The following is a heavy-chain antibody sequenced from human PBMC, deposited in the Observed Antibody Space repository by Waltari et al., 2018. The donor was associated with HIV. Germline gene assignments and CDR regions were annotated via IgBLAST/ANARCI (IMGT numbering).Heavy chain of an antibody. D-gene: IGHD3-22*01. CDR2: INREGSIK. V-gene: IGHV3-48*04. Sequence: EVQLVESGGGLVQPGGSLRLSCAVSGFTFSSYTMNWVRQAPGKRLEWVSYINREGSIKYYADSGKGRFTISRDNAKNSLYLQMSGLRGEDTAVYYCASGRIFDESGYYGKFWGQGTRVTVAS. J-gene: IGHJ4*02. CDR3: ASGRIFDESGYYGKF. CDR1: GFTFSSYT.